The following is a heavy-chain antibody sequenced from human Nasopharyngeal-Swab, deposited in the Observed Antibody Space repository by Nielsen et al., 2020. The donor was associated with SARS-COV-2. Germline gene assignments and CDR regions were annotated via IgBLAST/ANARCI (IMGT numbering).Heavy chain of an antibody. V-gene: IGHV3-48*02. CDR2: ISSSSSTI. Sequence: GESLKISCAASGFTFSSYSMNWVRQAPGKGLEWVSYISSSSSTIYYADSVKGRFTISRDNAKNSLYLQMNSLRDEGTAVYYCARDLGIAAAGAYGMDVWGQGTTVTVSS. D-gene: IGHD6-13*01. J-gene: IGHJ6*02. CDR3: ARDLGIAAAGAYGMDV. CDR1: GFTFSSYS.